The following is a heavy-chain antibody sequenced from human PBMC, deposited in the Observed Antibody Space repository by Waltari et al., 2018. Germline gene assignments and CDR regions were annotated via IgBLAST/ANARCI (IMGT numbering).Heavy chain of an antibody. J-gene: IGHJ4*02. CDR2: ITHSGST. V-gene: IGHV4-34*01. Sequence: QVQLQQWGAGLLKPSETLSLSCGVSGGSFSGYYWNWIRQPPGKGLEWIGEITHSGSTNYNPPLKSRLTISVDSSKNQFSLKLNSVTAADTAVYYCARSYGGAIRNFDYWGQGILVTVSS. CDR3: ARSYGGAIRNFDY. CDR1: GGSFSGYY. D-gene: IGHD3-10*01.